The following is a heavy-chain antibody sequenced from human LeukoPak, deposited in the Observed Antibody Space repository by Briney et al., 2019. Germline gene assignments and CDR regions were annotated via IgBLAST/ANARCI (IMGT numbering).Heavy chain of an antibody. CDR3: ARDQSHSPDPIVVVPAAALSGFDP. Sequence: GGSLRLSCVASGFTFSSYWMSWVRQAPGKGLEWVANIKQDGSEKYYVDSVKGRFTISRDNAKNSLYLQMNSLTAADTAVYYCARDQSHSPDPIVVVPAAALSGFDPWGQGTLVTVSS. D-gene: IGHD2-2*01. J-gene: IGHJ5*02. V-gene: IGHV3-7*03. CDR1: GFTFSSYW. CDR2: IKQDGSEK.